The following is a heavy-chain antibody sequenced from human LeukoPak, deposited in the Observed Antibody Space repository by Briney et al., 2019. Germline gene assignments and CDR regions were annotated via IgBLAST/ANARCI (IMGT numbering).Heavy chain of an antibody. J-gene: IGHJ4*02. CDR1: GYTFTGYY. CDR3: ARASDYGDYIVDY. V-gene: IGHV1-2*04. D-gene: IGHD4-17*01. CDR2: INPNSGGT. Sequence: ASVKVSCKASGYTFTGYYMHWVRQAPGQGLEWMGWINPNSGGTNYAQKFLGWVTMTRHTSISTAYMELSRLRSDDTAVYYCARASDYGDYIVDYWGQGTLVTVSS.